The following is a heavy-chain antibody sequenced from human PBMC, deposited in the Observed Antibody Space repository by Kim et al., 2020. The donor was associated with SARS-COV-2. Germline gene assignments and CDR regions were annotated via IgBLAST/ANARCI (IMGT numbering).Heavy chain of an antibody. CDR2: INHSGST. Sequence: SETLSLTCAVYGGSFSGYYWSWIRQPPGKGLEWIGEINHSGSTNYNPSLKSRVTISVDTSKNQFSLKLSSVTAADTAVYYCARGSAYYDYVWGSYYRWYGMDVWGQGTTVTVSS. D-gene: IGHD3-16*01. CDR3: ARGSAYYDYVWGSYYRWYGMDV. V-gene: IGHV4-34*01. CDR1: GGSFSGYY. J-gene: IGHJ6*02.